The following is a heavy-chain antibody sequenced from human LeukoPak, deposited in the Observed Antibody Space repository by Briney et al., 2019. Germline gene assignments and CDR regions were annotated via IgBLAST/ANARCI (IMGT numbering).Heavy chain of an antibody. J-gene: IGHJ4*02. CDR3: ARSTGDLHN. CDR2: TYYRSKWYY. Sequence: SQTLSLTCVISGDSVSINSATWNWIRQSPSRGLEWLGRTYYRSKWYYGYAVSVKSRLTINPDTSKNQFSLQFNSVTPEYTAVYYCARSTGDLHNWGQGTLVTVSS. D-gene: IGHD7-27*01. CDR1: GDSVSINSAT. V-gene: IGHV6-1*01.